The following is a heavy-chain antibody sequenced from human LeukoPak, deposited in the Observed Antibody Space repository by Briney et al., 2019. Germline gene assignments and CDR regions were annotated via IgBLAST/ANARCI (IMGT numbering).Heavy chain of an antibody. CDR2: ISSSGYTT. Sequence: GGSLRLSCAASGFTFSDYYMTWVRQAPGKGLEWVSYISSSGYTTYYADSVKGRFTISRDNAKNSLYLQMNSLRAEDTAVYYCARVAVIYYYYMEVWGKGTTVTVSS. CDR1: GFTFSDYY. V-gene: IGHV3-11*04. D-gene: IGHD3-10*01. CDR3: ARVAVIYYYYMEV. J-gene: IGHJ6*03.